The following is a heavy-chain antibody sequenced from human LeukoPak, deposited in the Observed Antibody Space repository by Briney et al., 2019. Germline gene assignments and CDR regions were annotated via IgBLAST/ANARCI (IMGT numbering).Heavy chain of an antibody. V-gene: IGHV3-66*01. D-gene: IGHD3-22*01. CDR1: GFTVSSNY. CDR2: IYSGGST. Sequence: GGSLRLSCAASGFTVSSNYMSWVRQAPGKGLEWVSVIYSGGSTYYAASVKGRFTTSRDNSKNTLYLQMNSLRAEDTAVYYCASGTYYYDSSGYHSYYWGQGTLVTVSS. CDR3: ASGTYYYDSSGYHSYY. J-gene: IGHJ4*02.